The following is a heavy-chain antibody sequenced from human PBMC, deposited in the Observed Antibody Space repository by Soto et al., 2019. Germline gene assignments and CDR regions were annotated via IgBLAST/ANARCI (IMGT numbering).Heavy chain of an antibody. CDR2: IRTKSNNFAT. J-gene: IGHJ6*02. Sequence: PGGSLRLSCAASGFTLSGSDIRWVRQASGKGLEWVGRIRTKSNNFATSYAESVRGRFTISRDDSDNTASLQMSSLKTEDTAIYYCSRHQEGRSMVFYGMDVWGQGTTVTVSS. CDR3: SRHQEGRSMVFYGMDV. CDR1: GFTLSGSD. V-gene: IGHV3-73*01. D-gene: IGHD3-10*01.